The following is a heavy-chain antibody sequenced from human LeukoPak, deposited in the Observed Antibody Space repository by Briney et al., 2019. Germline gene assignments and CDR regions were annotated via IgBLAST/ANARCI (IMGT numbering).Heavy chain of an antibody. V-gene: IGHV3-9*03. CDR3: AKDWGYDSSGYPGN. CDR1: GFTFDDYA. D-gene: IGHD3-22*01. CDR2: ISWNSGSI. J-gene: IGHJ4*02. Sequence: PGGSLRLSCAASGFTFDDYAMHWVRQAPGKGLEWVSGISWNSGSIGYADSVKGRFTISRDNAKNSLYLQMNSLRAEDMALYYCAKDWGYDSSGYPGNWGQGTLVTVSS.